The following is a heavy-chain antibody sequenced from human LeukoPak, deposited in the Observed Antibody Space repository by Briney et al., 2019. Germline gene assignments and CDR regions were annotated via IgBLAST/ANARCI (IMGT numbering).Heavy chain of an antibody. D-gene: IGHD3-22*01. V-gene: IGHV3-11*05. CDR1: GFRLSDYH. Sequence: GGSLRLSCAASGFRLSDYHMTWIRQAPGKGLEWVSYISGSSIYTRYADSVKGRFTISRDNAKNSLYLQMNSLRAEDTALYYCVRDISGYYFDYWGQGTLVTVSS. J-gene: IGHJ4*02. CDR2: ISGSSIYT. CDR3: VRDISGYYFDY.